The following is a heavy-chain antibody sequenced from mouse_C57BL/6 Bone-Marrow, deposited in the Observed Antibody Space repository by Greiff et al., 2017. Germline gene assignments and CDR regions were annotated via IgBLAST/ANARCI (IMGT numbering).Heavy chain of an antibody. CDR2: IDPSDSYT. D-gene: IGHD1-1*01. V-gene: IGHV1-50*01. CDR3: ATTVDY. J-gene: IGHJ2*01. Sequence: QVQLQQPGAELVKPGASVKLSCKASGYTFTSYWMQWVKQRPGQGLEWIGEIDPSDSYTNYNQTFKGKATLTVDNSSSTAYMQLSSLTSEDSAVYYCATTVDYWGQGTTLTVSS. CDR1: GYTFTSYW.